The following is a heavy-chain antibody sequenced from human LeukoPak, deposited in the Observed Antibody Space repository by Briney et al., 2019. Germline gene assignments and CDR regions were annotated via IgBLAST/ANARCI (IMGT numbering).Heavy chain of an antibody. CDR1: GYTFTSYA. V-gene: IGHV1-3*01. CDR3: ARSSPASFRPYSIGWDINAFDI. J-gene: IGHJ3*02. CDR2: INAGNGNT. D-gene: IGHD6-19*01. Sequence: ASVKVSCKASGYTFTSYAMHWVRQAPGQGLEWMGWINAGNGNTNYSQKFQGRVTITRDTSASTAYMELSSLRSEDTAVYYCARSSPASFRPYSIGWDINAFDIWGQGTMVTVSS.